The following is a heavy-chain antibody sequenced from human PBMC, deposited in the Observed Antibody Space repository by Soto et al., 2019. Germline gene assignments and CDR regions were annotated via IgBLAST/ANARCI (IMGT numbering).Heavy chain of an antibody. V-gene: IGHV5-51*01. CDR2: IYPGDSDT. Sequence: PGESLKISCKGSGYSFTSYWIGWVRQMPGKGLEWMGIIYPGDSDTRYSPSFQGQVTISADKSISTAYLQWNSLKASDTAMYYCARVASDDSSGYYGGNYYYYGMDVWGQGTTVTVSS. CDR3: ARVASDDSSGYYGGNYYYYGMDV. CDR1: GYSFTSYW. J-gene: IGHJ6*02. D-gene: IGHD3-22*01.